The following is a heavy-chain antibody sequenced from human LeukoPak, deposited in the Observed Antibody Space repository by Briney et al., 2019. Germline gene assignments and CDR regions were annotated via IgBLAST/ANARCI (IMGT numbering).Heavy chain of an antibody. Sequence: SETLSHTCAVYGGSFSGYYWSWIRQPPGKGLDWIGEINHSGSTNYNPSLKSRVTISVDTSKNQFSLKLSSVTAADTAVYYCARVVVVPAAIGDVWGKGTTVTVSS. CDR3: ARVVVVPAAIGDV. CDR2: INHSGST. J-gene: IGHJ6*04. V-gene: IGHV4-34*01. D-gene: IGHD2-2*02. CDR1: GGSFSGYY.